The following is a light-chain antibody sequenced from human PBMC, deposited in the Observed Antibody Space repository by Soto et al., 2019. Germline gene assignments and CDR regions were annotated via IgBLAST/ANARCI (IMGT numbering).Light chain of an antibody. CDR1: SGYVGTYSL. CDR3: QSYDISLHNYV. V-gene: IGLV2-14*02. J-gene: IGLJ1*01. Sequence: QSALAQPASVSGSPGQSITISCTGASGYVGTYSLVSWYQQHPGKAPKVVIYEGHKRPSGVPDRFSGSKSGTSASLAITSLQAEDEADYYCQSYDISLHNYVFGTGTKVTVL. CDR2: EGH.